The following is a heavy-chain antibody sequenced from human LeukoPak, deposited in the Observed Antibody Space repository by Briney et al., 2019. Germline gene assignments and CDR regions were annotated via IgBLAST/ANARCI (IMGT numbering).Heavy chain of an antibody. J-gene: IGHJ4*02. V-gene: IGHV4-59*01. CDR2: IYYSGST. D-gene: IGHD3-22*01. Sequence: NPSETLSLTCTVSGGSISSYYWSWIRQPPGKGLEWIGYIYYSGSTNYNPSLKSRVTISVDTSKNQSSLKLSSVTAADTAVYYCARAYDSSGYLDYWGQGTLVTVSS. CDR1: GGSISSYY. CDR3: ARAYDSSGYLDY.